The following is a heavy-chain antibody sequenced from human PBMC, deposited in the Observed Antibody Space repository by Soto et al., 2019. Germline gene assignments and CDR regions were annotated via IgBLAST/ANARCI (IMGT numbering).Heavy chain of an antibody. Sequence: ASVKVSCKXSGYTFSDYYMHWVRQAPGQGLEWMGWIYPNSGGTNYAQKFQGRVTMTRATSITTAYMELSRLRSDDTAMYYCARGLCYTNSRGNDYWGQGTLVTVSS. D-gene: IGHD4-4*01. J-gene: IGHJ4*02. CDR1: GYTFSDYY. CDR3: ARGLCYTNSRGNDY. V-gene: IGHV1-2*02. CDR2: IYPNSGGT.